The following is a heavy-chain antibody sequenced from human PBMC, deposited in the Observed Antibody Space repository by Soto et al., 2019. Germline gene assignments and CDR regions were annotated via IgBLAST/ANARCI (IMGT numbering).Heavy chain of an antibody. V-gene: IGHV5-51*01. D-gene: IGHD3-22*01. CDR2: IYPGDSDT. J-gene: IGHJ5*02. CDR3: ARQQYYYDSSGYPHWFDP. CDR1: EYSFTSYW. Sequence: GESLKISCKGSEYSFTSYWIGWVRQMPGKGLEWMGIIYPGDSDTRYSPSFQGQVTISADKSISTAYLQWSSLKASDTAMYYCARQQYYYDSSGYPHWFDPWGQGTLVTVSS.